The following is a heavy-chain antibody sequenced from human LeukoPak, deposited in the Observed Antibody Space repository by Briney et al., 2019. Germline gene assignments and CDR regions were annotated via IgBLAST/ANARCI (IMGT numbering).Heavy chain of an antibody. J-gene: IGHJ4*02. V-gene: IGHV1-18*01. CDR3: ARDHGVAVAGTWGY. CDR2: ISAYNGNT. D-gene: IGHD6-19*01. CDR1: GYTFTSYG. Sequence: ASVKVSFKASGYTFTSYGISWVRQAPGQGLEWMGWISAYNGNTDYAQKLQGRVTMTTDTSTSTACMELRSLRSDDTAVYYCARDHGVAVAGTWGYWGQGTLVTVSS.